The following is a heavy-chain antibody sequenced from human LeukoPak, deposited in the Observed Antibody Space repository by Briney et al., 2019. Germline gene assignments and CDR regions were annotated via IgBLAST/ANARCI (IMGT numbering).Heavy chain of an antibody. Sequence: GASVKVSCKASGYTFTGYYMHWVRQAPGQGLEWMGWINPNIGGTNYAQKFQGRVTMTRDTSISTAYVELSRLRSDDTAVYYCARGPMIVVDSTNWFDPWGQGTLVTVSS. CDR2: INPNIGGT. CDR1: GYTFTGYY. V-gene: IGHV1-2*02. CDR3: ARGPMIVVDSTNWFDP. J-gene: IGHJ5*02. D-gene: IGHD3-22*01.